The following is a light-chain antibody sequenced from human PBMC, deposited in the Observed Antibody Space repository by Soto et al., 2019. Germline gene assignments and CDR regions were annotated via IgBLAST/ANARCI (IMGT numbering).Light chain of an antibody. J-gene: IGLJ1*01. CDR1: SSDVGGYKY. CDR2: DVT. Sequence: QSALTQPASVSGSPGQSITISCTGTSSDVGGYKYVSWYQQYPGKAPKLMIYDVTNRPSGVSNRFSGSKSGNTASLTISGLQAEDDADYYCSSYTSSSTLVFGTGTKLTVL. CDR3: SSYTSSSTLV. V-gene: IGLV2-14*01.